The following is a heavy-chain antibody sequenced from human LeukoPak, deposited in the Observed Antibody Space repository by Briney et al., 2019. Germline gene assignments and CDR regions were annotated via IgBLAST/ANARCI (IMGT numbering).Heavy chain of an antibody. V-gene: IGHV3-9*01. D-gene: IGHD2-2*01. CDR3: ATLDNTSPA. CDR2: INWNSGSI. J-gene: IGHJ4*02. Sequence: PGGSLRLSCAASGFTFDDYAMHWVRQAPGKGLEWVSGINWNSGSIGYADSVEGRFTISRDNAKNSLYLQMNSLRAEDTALYYCATLDNTSPAWGQGILVTVSS. CDR1: GFTFDDYA.